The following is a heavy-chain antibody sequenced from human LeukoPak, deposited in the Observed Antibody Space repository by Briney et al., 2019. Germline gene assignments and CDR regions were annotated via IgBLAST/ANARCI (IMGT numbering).Heavy chain of an antibody. CDR2: IFRIGST. Sequence: PSETLSLTCTVSGFSITTGYYWAWIRQPPGKGLEWIGTIFRIGSTYYNPSLKSRVTISVGTSKNQFSLKLSSVTAADTAVYYCARLDILTGSNGGVAFDFWGQGTMVTVSS. J-gene: IGHJ3*01. V-gene: IGHV4-38-2*02. D-gene: IGHD3-9*01. CDR3: ARLDILTGSNGGVAFDF. CDR1: GFSITTGYY.